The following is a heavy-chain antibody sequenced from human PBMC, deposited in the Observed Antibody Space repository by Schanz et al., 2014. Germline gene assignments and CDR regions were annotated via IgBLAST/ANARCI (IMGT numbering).Heavy chain of an antibody. CDR1: GFTVRSYA. Sequence: QVQLVESGGGVVQPGRSLRLSCAASGFTVRSYAMHWVRQAPGKGLEWVAAISYDGSNQYYTDSVKGRFTVSRDNSKNTLYLQMNSLRAEDTAVYYCAKVGLYYYGSGFDYWGQGTLVTVSS. J-gene: IGHJ4*02. CDR3: AKVGLYYYGSGFDY. V-gene: IGHV3-30*04. D-gene: IGHD3-10*01. CDR2: ISYDGSNQ.